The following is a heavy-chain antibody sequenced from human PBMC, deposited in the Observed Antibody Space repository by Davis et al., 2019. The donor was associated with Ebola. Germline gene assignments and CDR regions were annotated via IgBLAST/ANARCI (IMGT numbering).Heavy chain of an antibody. V-gene: IGHV4-34*01. J-gene: IGHJ4*02. CDR1: GGSFSGYY. D-gene: IGHD3-3*01. CDR3: ARCSPTIFGVVTYYFDY. CDR2: INHSGST. Sequence: PGGSLRLSCAVYGGSFSGYYWSWIRQPEGKGLEWIGEINHSGSTNYNPSLKSRVTISVYTSKNQFSLKLSSVTAADTAVYYCARCSPTIFGVVTYYFDYWGQGTLVTVSS.